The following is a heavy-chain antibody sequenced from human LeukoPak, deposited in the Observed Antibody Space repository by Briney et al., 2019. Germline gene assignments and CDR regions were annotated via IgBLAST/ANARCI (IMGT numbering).Heavy chain of an antibody. D-gene: IGHD6-19*01. CDR2: INPNSGGT. CDR3: ARPAAYSSGWYWAEYFQH. Sequence: ASVKVSCKASGYTFTGYYMHWVRQAPGQGLEWMGWINPNSGGTNYAQKFQGRVTMTRDTSISTAYMELSRLRSDDTAVYYCARPAAYSSGWYWAEYFQHWGQGTLVTVSS. V-gene: IGHV1-2*02. CDR1: GYTFTGYY. J-gene: IGHJ1*01.